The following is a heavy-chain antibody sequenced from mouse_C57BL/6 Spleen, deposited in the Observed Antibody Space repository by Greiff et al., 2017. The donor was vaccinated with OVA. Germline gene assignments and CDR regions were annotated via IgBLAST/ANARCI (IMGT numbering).Heavy chain of an antibody. D-gene: IGHD2-13*01. J-gene: IGHJ4*01. CDR3: ARDGDGAMDY. Sequence: EVKLVESEGGLVQPGSSMKLSCTASGFTFSDYYMAWVRQVPEKGLEWVANINYDGSSTYYLDSLKSRFIISRDNAKNILYLQMSSLKSEDTATYYCARDGDGAMDYWGQGTSVTVSS. CDR1: GFTFSDYY. CDR2: INYDGSST. V-gene: IGHV5-16*01.